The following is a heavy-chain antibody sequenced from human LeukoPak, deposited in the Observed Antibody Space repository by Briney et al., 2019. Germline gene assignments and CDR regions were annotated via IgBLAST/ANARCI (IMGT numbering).Heavy chain of an antibody. J-gene: IGHJ5*02. CDR1: GYTFTDYY. D-gene: IGHD5-12*01. Sequence: ASVKVSRKASGYTFTDYYMHWVRQAPGQGLEWMGWINPNSGGTNYAQKFQGRVTMTRDTSISTAYMELSRLRSDDTALYYCARVVLSGYNWFDPWGQGTLVTVSS. CDR2: INPNSGGT. V-gene: IGHV1-2*02. CDR3: ARVVLSGYNWFDP.